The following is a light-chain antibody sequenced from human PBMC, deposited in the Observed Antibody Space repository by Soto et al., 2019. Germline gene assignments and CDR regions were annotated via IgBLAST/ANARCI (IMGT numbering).Light chain of an antibody. CDR2: GAS. Sequence: EIVMTQSPATLSVSPGERATLSCSASQSVSSNLAWYQQKPGQAPRLVIYGASTRATGIPARFSGSGSGTEFTLAISSLQSEDFAVYYCQQYTNWPPITFGQGTRLEIK. J-gene: IGKJ5*01. CDR3: QQYTNWPPIT. CDR1: QSVSSN. V-gene: IGKV3-15*01.